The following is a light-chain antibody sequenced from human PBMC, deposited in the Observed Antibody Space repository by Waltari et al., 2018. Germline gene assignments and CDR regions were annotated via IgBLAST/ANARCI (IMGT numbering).Light chain of an antibody. V-gene: IGKV3-11*01. CDR3: QQRSNWFT. J-gene: IGKJ4*01. Sequence: EIVLTQSPATLSLSPGERATLSCRASQSVSSYLAWYQQKPGQAPRLLIYDASNRATGIPTRFSGSGSGTDFTLTISSLEPEDFAVYYCQQRSNWFTFGGGTKVVIK. CDR1: QSVSSY. CDR2: DAS.